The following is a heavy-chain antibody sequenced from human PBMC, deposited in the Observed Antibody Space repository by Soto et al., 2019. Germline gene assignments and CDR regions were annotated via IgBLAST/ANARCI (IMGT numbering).Heavy chain of an antibody. V-gene: IGHV3-30*18. J-gene: IGHJ6*02. CDR1: GFTFNNYG. Sequence: GGSLRLSCAASGFTFNNYGMHWVRQAPGKGLEWLAVISYDGSNKYYADSVKGRFTISRDNSKNTLYLQMNSLRAEDTAVYYCAKDSLTPSLLNIVVVPAAIYYYGMDVWGQGTTVTVSS. CDR3: AKDSLTPSLLNIVVVPAAIYYYGMDV. CDR2: ISYDGSNK. D-gene: IGHD2-2*01.